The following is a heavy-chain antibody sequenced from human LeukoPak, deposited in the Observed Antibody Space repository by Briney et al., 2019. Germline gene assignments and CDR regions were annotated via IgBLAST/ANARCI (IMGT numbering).Heavy chain of an antibody. V-gene: IGHV3-9*01. J-gene: IGHJ6*03. CDR1: GFTFDDYA. CDR3: AKDATTVTTITYYYYYMDV. CDR2: INWNSDSI. D-gene: IGHD4-17*01. Sequence: GGSLRLSCAVSGFTFDDYAMHWVRQVPGKGLEWVSGINWNSDSIGYADSVKGRFTISRDNSKNSLYLQMNSLRAEDTALYYCAKDATTVTTITYYYYYMDVWGKGTTVTVSS.